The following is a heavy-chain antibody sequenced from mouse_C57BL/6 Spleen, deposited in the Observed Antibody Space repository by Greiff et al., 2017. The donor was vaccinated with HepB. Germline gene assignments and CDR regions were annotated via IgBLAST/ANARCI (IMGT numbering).Heavy chain of an antibody. J-gene: IGHJ2*01. CDR1: GYTFTSYG. CDR2: IYPRSGNT. D-gene: IGHD1-1*01. Sequence: VQLQQSGAELARPGASVKLSCKASGYTFTSYGISWVKQRTGQGLEWIGEIYPRSGNTYYNEKFKGKATLTADKSSSTAYMELRSLTSEDSAVYFCARSDPVTTVVALDDWGQGTTLTVSS. V-gene: IGHV1-81*01. CDR3: ARSDPVTTVVALDD.